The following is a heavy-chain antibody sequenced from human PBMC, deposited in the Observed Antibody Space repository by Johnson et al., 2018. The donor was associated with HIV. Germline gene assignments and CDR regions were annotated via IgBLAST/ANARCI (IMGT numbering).Heavy chain of an antibody. CDR3: ARRAIRDAFDI. V-gene: IGHV3-74*02. J-gene: IGHJ3*02. CDR1: GLSFSRSW. CDR2: TNNDGSTT. Sequence: VQLVESGGGLVQPGGSLRLSCAASGLSFSRSWMHWVRQAPGKGLVWVSRTNNDGSTTPYADSVKGRFTVSRDKVKNTLHLQMNSLRAEDTAVYYCARRAIRDAFDIWGQGTIVTVSS.